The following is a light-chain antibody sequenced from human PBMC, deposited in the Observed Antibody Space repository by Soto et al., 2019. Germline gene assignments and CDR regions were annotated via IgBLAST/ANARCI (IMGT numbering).Light chain of an antibody. CDR3: LQSHSTPLT. Sequence: DFQMTQSPSTLSASVGDRVTITCRASQNINNWLAWYQQKPGKAPKLLIYEASNLQSGVPSTFSASGSGTDFTLTISSLRPDDFATYYCLQSHSTPLTFGQGTRLDI. J-gene: IGKJ5*01. CDR1: QNINNW. CDR2: EAS. V-gene: IGKV1-5*03.